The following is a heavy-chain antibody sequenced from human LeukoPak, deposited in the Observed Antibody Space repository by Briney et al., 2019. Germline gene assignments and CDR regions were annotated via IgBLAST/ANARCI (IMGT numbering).Heavy chain of an antibody. Sequence: PSETLSLTCTVSGGSISSYYWSWIRQPPGKGLEWIGYIYYSGSTNYNPSLKSRVTISVDTSKNQFSLKLSSVTAADTAVYYCARDSGYSGHDPIDYYYYYGMDVWGQGTTVTVSS. V-gene: IGHV4-59*01. CDR1: GGSISSYY. D-gene: IGHD5-12*01. CDR2: IYYSGST. CDR3: ARDSGYSGHDPIDYYYYYGMDV. J-gene: IGHJ6*02.